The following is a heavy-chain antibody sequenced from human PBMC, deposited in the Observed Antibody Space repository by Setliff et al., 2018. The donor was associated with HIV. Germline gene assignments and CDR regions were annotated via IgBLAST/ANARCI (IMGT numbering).Heavy chain of an antibody. V-gene: IGHV1-69*05. CDR2: IIPMYGVA. CDR1: GGTFSSYV. CDR3: ALPYCGGGNCWSSASLPPAGWFDP. D-gene: IGHD2-15*01. Sequence: ASVKVSCKASGGTFSSYVISWVRQAPGQGPAWMGGIIPMYGVANYAQKFQGRVTITTDESTSTAYMELSSLRSEDTAVYYCALPYCGGGNCWSSASLPPAGWFDPWGQGTLVTVSS. J-gene: IGHJ5*02.